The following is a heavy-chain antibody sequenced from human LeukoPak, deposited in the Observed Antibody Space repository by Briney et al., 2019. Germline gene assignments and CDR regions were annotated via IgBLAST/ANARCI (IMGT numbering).Heavy chain of an antibody. Sequence: GGSLRLSCAASGFTFNSYAMNWVRQAPGKGLEWVSGVSWNGAYTEYADSVRGRFTISRDNAKKSLYIQMNSLRVDDTALYYCARRKGPYGSGTYYDSWGQGTLVSVSS. D-gene: IGHD3-10*01. CDR2: VSWNGAYT. CDR3: ARRKGPYGSGTYYDS. V-gene: IGHV3-20*04. CDR1: GFTFNSYA. J-gene: IGHJ4*02.